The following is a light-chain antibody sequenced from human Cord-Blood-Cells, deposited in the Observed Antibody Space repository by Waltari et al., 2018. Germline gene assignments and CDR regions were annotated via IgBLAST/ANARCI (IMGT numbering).Light chain of an antibody. V-gene: IGKV3-11*01. CDR1: QSVSSY. CDR2: DAS. J-gene: IGKJ4*01. Sequence: DIVLTQSPATLSLSPGERATLPCRASQSVSSYLAWYQQKPGQAPRLLIYDASNRATGIPARFSGSGSGTDFTRTISSLEPEDFAVYYCQQRSNWPPLTFGGGTKVEIK. CDR3: QQRSNWPPLT.